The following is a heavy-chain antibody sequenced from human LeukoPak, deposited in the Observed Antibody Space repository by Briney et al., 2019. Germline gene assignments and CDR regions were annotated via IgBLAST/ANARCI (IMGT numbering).Heavy chain of an antibody. CDR1: GFSLDDHA. Sequence: PGGSLRLSCAVSGFSLDDHAMHWVRQAPGKGLEWVSGISWNGGSVDYADSVKGRFIISRDNAKKSLYLQMNSLRREDTALYYCAKDTEFGEPYHGMDVWGKGTTVTVPS. D-gene: IGHD3-10*01. CDR2: ISWNGGSV. CDR3: AKDTEFGEPYHGMDV. V-gene: IGHV3-9*01. J-gene: IGHJ6*04.